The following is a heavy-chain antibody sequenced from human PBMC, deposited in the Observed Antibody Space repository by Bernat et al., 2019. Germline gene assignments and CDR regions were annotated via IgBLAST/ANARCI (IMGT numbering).Heavy chain of an antibody. J-gene: IGHJ5*02. CDR1: GFTFSSYG. CDR3: AKDLGYCSSTGCRTRFNWFDP. V-gene: IGHV3-30*18. Sequence: VQLVEFGGGLVQPGGSLRLSCAASGFTFSSYGMHWVRQAPGKGLEWVAVISYDGSNKYYADSVKGRFTISRDNSKNTLYLQMNSLRAEDTAVYYCAKDLGYCSSTGCRTRFNWFDPWGQGTLVTVSS. D-gene: IGHD2-2*01. CDR2: ISYDGSNK.